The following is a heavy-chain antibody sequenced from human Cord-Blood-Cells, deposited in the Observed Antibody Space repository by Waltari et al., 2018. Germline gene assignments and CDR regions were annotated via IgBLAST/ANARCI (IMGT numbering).Heavy chain of an antibody. J-gene: IGHJ4*02. D-gene: IGHD2-2*01. V-gene: IGHV4-38-2*02. CDR1: GYSISSGYY. CDR2: IYHSGST. Sequence: QVQLQESGPGLVKPSETLSLTCTVSGYSISSGYYWGWIRQPPGKGLEWIGSIYHSGSTYYNPSLKSRVTISVDTSKNQFSLKLSSVTAADTAVYYCARMSPSVVPAAIVYWGQGTLVTVSS. CDR3: ARMSPSVVPAAIVY.